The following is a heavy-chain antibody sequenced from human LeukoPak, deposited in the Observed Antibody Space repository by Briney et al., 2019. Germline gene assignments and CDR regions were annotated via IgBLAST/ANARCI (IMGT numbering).Heavy chain of an antibody. CDR2: ISSSSITI. D-gene: IGHD6-6*01. Sequence: GGSLRLSCAAPGFTFCSYSMNWVRQALGKGLEWVSYISSSSITIYYADSVKGRFTISRDNAKNSLYLQMNSLRAEDTAVYYCARDREYSSSSFLFDYWGHRTLVTVSS. CDR3: ARDREYSSSSFLFDY. CDR1: GFTFCSYS. J-gene: IGHJ4*01. V-gene: IGHV3-48*04.